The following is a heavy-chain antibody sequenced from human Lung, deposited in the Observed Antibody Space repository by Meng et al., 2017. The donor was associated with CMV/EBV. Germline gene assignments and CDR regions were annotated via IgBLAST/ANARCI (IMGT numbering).Heavy chain of an antibody. V-gene: IGHV3-30-3*01. J-gene: IGHJ4*02. CDR3: ATAGVIRYYDWREPLEY. D-gene: IGHD3-9*01. CDR1: GFTFRSHT. Sequence: GESLKIPCAASGFTFRSHTIHWVRQAPGKGLEWLSVMSFEGGTKFYADSVKGRFTISRDNSKNTLYRQMNSLRPEDTAVYYCATAGVIRYYDWREPLEYWGQGTLVTVSS. CDR2: MSFEGGTK.